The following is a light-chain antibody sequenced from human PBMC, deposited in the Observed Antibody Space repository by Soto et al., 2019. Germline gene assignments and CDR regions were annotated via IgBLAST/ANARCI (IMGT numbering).Light chain of an antibody. CDR3: QQYGSSGT. CDR1: QSVSSSY. CDR2: GAS. Sequence: IVLTQSAGPLSLSPGESATLSCTASQSVSSSYLAWYQQQPGQAPRILIYGASNRATGIPDRFSGSGSGTDFPPTISRLEPEDFAVYYCQQYGSSGTFGQGTKVDI. J-gene: IGKJ1*01. V-gene: IGKV3-20*01.